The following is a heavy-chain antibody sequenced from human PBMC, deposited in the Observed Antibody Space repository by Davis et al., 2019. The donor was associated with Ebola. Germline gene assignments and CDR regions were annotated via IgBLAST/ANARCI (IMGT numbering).Heavy chain of an antibody. CDR1: GFTFDDYG. CDR2: INWNGGST. CDR3: AADSGSYSGDFYFDY. Sequence: GESLKISCAASGFTFDDYGMSWVRQAPGKGLEWVSGINWNGGSTGYADSVKGRFTISRDNAKNSLYLQMSSLRSEDTAVYYCAADSGSYSGDFYFDYWGQGALVTVSS. J-gene: IGHJ4*02. V-gene: IGHV3-20*04. D-gene: IGHD1-26*01.